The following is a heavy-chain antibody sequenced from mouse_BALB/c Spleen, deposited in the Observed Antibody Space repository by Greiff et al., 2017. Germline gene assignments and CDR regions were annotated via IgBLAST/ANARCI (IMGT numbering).Heavy chain of an antibody. Sequence: VQLQQSGAELVRPGVSVKISCKGSGYTFTDYAMHWVKQSHAKSLEWIGVISTYYGDASYNQKFKGKATMTVDKSSSTAYMELARLTSEDSAIYYCARDSYYGSTYAMDYWGQGTSVTVSS. CDR2: ISTYYGDA. J-gene: IGHJ4*01. V-gene: IGHV1S137*01. CDR3: ARDSYYGSTYAMDY. CDR1: GYTFTDYA. D-gene: IGHD1-1*01.